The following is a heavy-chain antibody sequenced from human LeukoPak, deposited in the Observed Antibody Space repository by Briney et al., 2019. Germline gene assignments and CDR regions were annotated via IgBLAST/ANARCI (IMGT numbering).Heavy chain of an antibody. J-gene: IGHJ5*02. CDR3: ARHWDSSAYLNWFDP. Sequence: SETLSLTCTVSGGSISSYYWSWIRQPPGKGVEWFGYIYYSGSTNYNPSLKSRVTISVDTSKNQFSLKLSSVTAADTAMYYCARHWDSSAYLNWFDPWGQGTLVSVSS. CDR1: GGSISSYY. CDR2: IYYSGST. D-gene: IGHD3-22*01. V-gene: IGHV4-59*08.